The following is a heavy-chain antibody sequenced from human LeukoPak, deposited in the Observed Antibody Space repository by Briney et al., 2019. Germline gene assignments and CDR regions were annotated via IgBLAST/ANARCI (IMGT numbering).Heavy chain of an antibody. J-gene: IGHJ4*02. CDR1: GYTFTGYY. Sequence: ASVKVSCKASGYTFTGYYMHWVRQAPGQGLEWMGWINPNSGGTNYAQKFQGRVTMTRDTSISTAYMELSRLRSDDTAVYYCARSHYYDSSGYYLLEIDYWGQGTLVTVSS. CDR3: ARSHYYDSSGYYLLEIDY. CDR2: INPNSGGT. D-gene: IGHD3-22*01. V-gene: IGHV1-2*02.